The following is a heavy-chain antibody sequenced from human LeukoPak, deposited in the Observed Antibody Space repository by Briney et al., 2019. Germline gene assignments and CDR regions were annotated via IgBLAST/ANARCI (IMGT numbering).Heavy chain of an antibody. J-gene: IGHJ4*02. CDR2: ISYDGSNK. CDR1: GFTFSSYA. D-gene: IGHD6-13*01. CDR3: ARDVAAAGTPDY. Sequence: TGGSLRLSCAASGFTFSSYAMHWVRQAPGKGLEWVAVISYDGSNKYYADSVKGRFTISRDNSKNTLYLQMNSLRAEDTAVYYCARDVAAAGTPDYWGQGTLVTVSS. V-gene: IGHV3-30-3*01.